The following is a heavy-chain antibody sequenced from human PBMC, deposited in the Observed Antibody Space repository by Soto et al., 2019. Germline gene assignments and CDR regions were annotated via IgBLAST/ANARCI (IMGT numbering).Heavy chain of an antibody. Sequence: GPSVKVSCTASEYTFTSYAMHWVRQAPGQRLEWMGWINAGNGNTKYSQKFQGRVTITRDTSASTAYMELSSLRSEDTAVYYCARAQTVLLWFGDTNAFDIWGQGTMVTVSS. CDR3: ARAQTVLLWFGDTNAFDI. CDR2: INAGNGNT. V-gene: IGHV1-3*01. CDR1: EYTFTSYA. D-gene: IGHD3-10*01. J-gene: IGHJ3*02.